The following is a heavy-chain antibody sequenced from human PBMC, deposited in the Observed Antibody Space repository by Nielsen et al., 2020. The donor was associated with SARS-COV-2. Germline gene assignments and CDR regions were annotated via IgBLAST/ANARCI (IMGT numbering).Heavy chain of an antibody. Sequence: GGSLRLSCAASGFTFSSYAMSWVRQAPGKGLEWVSAISGSGGSTYYADSAKGRFTISRDNSKNTLYLQMNSLRAEDTAVYYCAKHFTMVRGRIDYWGQGTLVTISS. CDR1: GFTFSSYA. V-gene: IGHV3-23*01. D-gene: IGHD3-10*01. CDR2: ISGSGGST. CDR3: AKHFTMVRGRIDY. J-gene: IGHJ4*02.